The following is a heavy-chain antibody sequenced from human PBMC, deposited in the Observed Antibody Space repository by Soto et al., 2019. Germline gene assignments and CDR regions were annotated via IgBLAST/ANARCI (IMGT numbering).Heavy chain of an antibody. CDR2: ISGSGGST. V-gene: IGHV3-23*01. J-gene: IGHJ4*02. CDR1: GFTFSSYA. D-gene: IGHD4-17*01. Sequence: GGSLRLSCAASGFTFSSYAMSWVRQAPGKGLEWVSAISGSGGSTYYADSVKGRFTISRDNSKNTLYLQMNSLRAEDTAVYYCAKDLAARPRGWVYGDYRSDRDYFDYWGQGTLVTVSS. CDR3: AKDLAARPRGWVYGDYRSDRDYFDY.